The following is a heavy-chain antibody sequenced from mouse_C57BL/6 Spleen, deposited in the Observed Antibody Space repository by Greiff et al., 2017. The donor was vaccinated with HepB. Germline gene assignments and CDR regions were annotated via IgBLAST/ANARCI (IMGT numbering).Heavy chain of an antibody. CDR3: ARQMVTTRGSFAY. CDR1: GFTFSSYG. J-gene: IGHJ3*01. CDR2: VSSGGSYT. V-gene: IGHV5-6*01. Sequence: EVKLMESGGDLVKPGGSLKLSCAASGFTFSSYGMSWVRQTPDKRLEWVATVSSGGSYTYYPDSVKGRFTISRDNAKNTLYLQMSSLKSEDTAMYFCARQMVTTRGSFAYWGQGTLVTVSA. D-gene: IGHD2-2*01.